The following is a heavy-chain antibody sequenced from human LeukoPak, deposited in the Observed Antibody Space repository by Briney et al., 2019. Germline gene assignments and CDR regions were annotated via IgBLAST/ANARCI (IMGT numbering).Heavy chain of an antibody. Sequence: GGSLRLSCTASGFIFGDYWMSWVRQAPGRGLEWLATIKQDGSEKSYVDSVKGRFTISRDNTKKSLSLQTNSLRGDDTAVYYCARGGGDYWGQGTLVTV. CDR2: IKQDGSEK. CDR3: ARGGGDY. J-gene: IGHJ4*02. CDR1: GFIFGDYW. V-gene: IGHV3-7*01. D-gene: IGHD3-10*01.